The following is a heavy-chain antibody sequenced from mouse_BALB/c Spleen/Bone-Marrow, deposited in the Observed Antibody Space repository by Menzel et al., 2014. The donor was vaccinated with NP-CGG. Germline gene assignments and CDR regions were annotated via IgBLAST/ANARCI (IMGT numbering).Heavy chain of an antibody. V-gene: IGHV14-3*02. CDR2: IDPANGNT. Sequence: VQLPQSGAALVKPGASVKLSCTASGFNIKDTYMHWVKQRPEQGLEWLGRIDPANGNTKYDPKFQGKATITADTSSNTAYLQLSSLTSEDTAVYYCASYYYGSSLFAYWGQGTLVTVSA. CDR3: ASYYYGSSLFAY. J-gene: IGHJ3*01. CDR1: GFNIKDTY. D-gene: IGHD1-1*01.